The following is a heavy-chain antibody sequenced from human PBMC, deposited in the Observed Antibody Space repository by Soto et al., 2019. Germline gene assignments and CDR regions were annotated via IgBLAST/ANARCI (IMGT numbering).Heavy chain of an antibody. CDR1: GFSLSSTRMA. J-gene: IGHJ4*02. D-gene: IGHD6-19*01. V-gene: IGHV2-5*02. CDR2: IYWDDDK. Sequence: QITLKESGPTLVKPTQTLTLTCTFSGFSLSSTRMAVGWIRQPPGKALEWLALIYWDDDKRYSPFLKGRLTITKDTSKNQVILTMSNMDPVDTARYYCAHIVVAGLGYYFVYWGQGTLVTVSS. CDR3: AHIVVAGLGYYFVY.